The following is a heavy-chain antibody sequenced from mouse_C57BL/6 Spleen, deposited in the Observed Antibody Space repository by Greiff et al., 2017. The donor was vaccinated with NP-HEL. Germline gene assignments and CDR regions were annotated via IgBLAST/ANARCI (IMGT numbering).Heavy chain of an antibody. J-gene: IGHJ3*01. CDR3: AREGDQPFFAY. D-gene: IGHD6-1*01. CDR1: GFTFSDYY. Sequence: EVKLVESEGGLVQPGSSMKLSCTASGFTFSDYYMAWVRQVPEKGLEWVANINYDGSSTYYLDSLKSRFIISRDNAKNILYLQMSSLKSEDTATYYCAREGDQPFFAYWGQGTLVTVSA. V-gene: IGHV5-16*01. CDR2: INYDGSST.